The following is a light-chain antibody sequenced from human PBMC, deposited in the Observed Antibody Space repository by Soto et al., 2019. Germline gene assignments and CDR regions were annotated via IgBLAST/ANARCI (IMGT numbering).Light chain of an antibody. V-gene: IGKV1-39*01. Sequence: DIQMTQSPSSLSASVGDRVTITCRASQSIRSYLNWYQQKPGKAPKLLIYAASSLQSGVPSRFSGSGSGPDFTLTISSLQPEDFATYYCQQSYSTPPTFGGGAKVEIK. CDR1: QSIRSY. CDR2: AAS. J-gene: IGKJ4*01. CDR3: QQSYSTPPT.